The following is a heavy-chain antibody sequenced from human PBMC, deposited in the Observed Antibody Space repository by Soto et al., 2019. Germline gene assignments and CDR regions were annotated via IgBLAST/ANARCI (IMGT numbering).Heavy chain of an antibody. CDR1: GDSVSSNSAA. CDR3: ARTYDILTGLYDAFDI. V-gene: IGHV6-1*01. Sequence: KQSQTLSLTCAISGDSVSSNSAAWNWIRQSPSRGLEWLGRTYYRSKWYNDYAVSVKSRITINPDTSKNQFSLQLNSVTPEDTAVYYCARTYDILTGLYDAFDIWGQGTMVTVSS. D-gene: IGHD3-9*01. CDR2: TYYRSKWYN. J-gene: IGHJ3*02.